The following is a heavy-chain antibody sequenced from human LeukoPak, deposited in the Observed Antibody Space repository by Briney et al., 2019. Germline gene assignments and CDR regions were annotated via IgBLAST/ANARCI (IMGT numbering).Heavy chain of an antibody. CDR1: GYSISSGYY. D-gene: IGHD4-23*01. V-gene: IGHV4-38-2*02. CDR3: ARAANGGNSGDDY. Sequence: SETLSLTCTVSGYSISSGYYWGWIRQPPGKGLEWIGSIHHSGSTYYNPSLKSRVTISVDTSKNQFSLKLSSVTAADTAVYSCARAANGGNSGDDYCGQGTLVTVSS. J-gene: IGHJ4*02. CDR2: IHHSGST.